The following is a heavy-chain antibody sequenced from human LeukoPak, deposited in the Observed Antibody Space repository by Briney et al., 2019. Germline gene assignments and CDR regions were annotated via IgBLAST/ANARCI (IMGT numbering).Heavy chain of an antibody. D-gene: IGHD1-14*01. CDR2: MNPNSGNT. V-gene: IGHV1-8*01. CDR3: VRTHRDQPHLDY. Sequence: ASVKVSCKASGYTFTSYDINWVRQATGQGLEWMGWMNPNSGNTGYAQKFQGRVTMTRNTSISTVYMELSSLRSEDTAVYYCVRTHRDQPHLDYWGQGTLVTVSS. CDR1: GYTFTSYD. J-gene: IGHJ4*02.